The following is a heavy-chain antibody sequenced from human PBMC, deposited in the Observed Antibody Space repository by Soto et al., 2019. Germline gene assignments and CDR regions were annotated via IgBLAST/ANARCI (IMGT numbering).Heavy chain of an antibody. V-gene: IGHV4-4*02. CDR2: VYHNGNT. CDR1: GDSINSPIW. CDR3: ARRGGNYNDYKVNYFES. D-gene: IGHD4-17*01. Sequence: PSETLSLTCTVLGDSINSPIWWIWVRQTPGMGLDWIGEVYHNGNTNYNPSLNSRVTISVDQSKSQFSLKLGSVTAADTAVYYCARRGGNYNDYKVNYFESWGQGVLVTVSS. J-gene: IGHJ4*02.